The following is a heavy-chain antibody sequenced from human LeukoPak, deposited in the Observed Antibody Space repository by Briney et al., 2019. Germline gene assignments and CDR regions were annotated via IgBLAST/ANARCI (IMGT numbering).Heavy chain of an antibody. CDR2: INRDGSST. J-gene: IGHJ3*02. V-gene: IGHV3-74*01. D-gene: IGHD3-22*01. CDR1: GFTFSTYW. Sequence: GGSLRLSCAASGFTFSTYWMHWVRQAPGKGLVWVSRINRDGSSTNYADSVKGRFTISRANAKNTLYLQMSSLRAEDTAVCYCASSLTGDGSGYDAFDIWGQGTMVTVSS. CDR3: ASSLTGDGSGYDAFDI.